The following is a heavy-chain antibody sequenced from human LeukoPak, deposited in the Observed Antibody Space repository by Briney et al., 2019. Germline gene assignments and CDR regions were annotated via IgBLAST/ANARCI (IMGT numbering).Heavy chain of an antibody. J-gene: IGHJ4*02. V-gene: IGHV3-23*01. CDR2: IGGSDGST. D-gene: IGHD5-18*01. CDR1: RFTFSSYV. CDR3: AKGTWIQLWSLFDS. Sequence: GGPLRLSCAASRFTFSSYVMNWVRQAPGKGLEWVSGIGGSDGSTYYADSVKGRFTISRDNSKNTLYLQMNSLRAEDTALYYCAKGTWIQLWSLFDSWGQGTLVTVSS.